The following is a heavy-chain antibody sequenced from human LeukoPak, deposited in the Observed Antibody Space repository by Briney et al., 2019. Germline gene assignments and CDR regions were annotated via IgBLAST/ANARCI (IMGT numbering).Heavy chain of an antibody. CDR1: GFTFSSYA. V-gene: IGHV3-23*01. CDR2: TSGSGGST. CDR3: AQNWNLDY. J-gene: IGHJ4*02. Sequence: GGSLRLSCAASGFTFSSYAXSWXXQXXXXGLEWVSATSGSGGSTYYADSVKGRFTISRDNSKNTLYLQMNSLRAEDTAVYYCAQNWNLDYWGQGTLVTVSS. D-gene: IGHD1-1*01.